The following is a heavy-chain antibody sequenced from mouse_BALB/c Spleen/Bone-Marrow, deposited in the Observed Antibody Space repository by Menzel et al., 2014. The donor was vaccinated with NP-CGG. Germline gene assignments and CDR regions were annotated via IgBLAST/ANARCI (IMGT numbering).Heavy chain of an antibody. Sequence: EVQGVESGGGLVQPGGSRKLSCAASGFTFSSFGMHWVRQAPEKGLEWVAYISSGSSTIYYADTVKGRFTTSRDNPQNTLFLQMTSLRSEDTAMYYCARAGMDYWGQGTSVTVSS. D-gene: IGHD3-3*01. CDR3: ARAGMDY. CDR1: GFTFSSFG. J-gene: IGHJ4*01. CDR2: ISSGSSTI. V-gene: IGHV5-17*02.